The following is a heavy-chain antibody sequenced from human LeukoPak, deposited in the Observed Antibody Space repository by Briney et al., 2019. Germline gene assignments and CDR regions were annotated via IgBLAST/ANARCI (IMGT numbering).Heavy chain of an antibody. CDR1: GGSISSGDYY. CDR2: IYYSGST. CDR3: ARVASDSYDSSGYQPYFDY. Sequence: PSETLSLTCTVSGGSISSGDYYWSWIRQPPGKGLEWMGYIYYSGSTYYNPSLKSRVTISVDTSKNQFSLKLSSVTAADTAVYYRARVASDSYDSSGYQPYFDYWGQGTLVTVSS. V-gene: IGHV4-30-4*01. J-gene: IGHJ4*02. D-gene: IGHD3-22*01.